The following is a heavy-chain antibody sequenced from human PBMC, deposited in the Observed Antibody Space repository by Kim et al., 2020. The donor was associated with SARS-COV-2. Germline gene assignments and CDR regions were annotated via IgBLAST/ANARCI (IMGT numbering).Heavy chain of an antibody. Sequence: SETLSLTCTVSGGSVSSGSYYWSWIRQPPGKGLEWIGYIYYSGSTNYNPSLKSRVTISVDTSKNQFSLKLSSVTAADTAVYYCAGTDIVVVPAAGAFDIWGQGTMVTVSS. CDR3: AGTDIVVVPAAGAFDI. CDR1: GGSVSSGSYY. V-gene: IGHV4-61*01. CDR2: IYYSGST. D-gene: IGHD2-2*01. J-gene: IGHJ3*02.